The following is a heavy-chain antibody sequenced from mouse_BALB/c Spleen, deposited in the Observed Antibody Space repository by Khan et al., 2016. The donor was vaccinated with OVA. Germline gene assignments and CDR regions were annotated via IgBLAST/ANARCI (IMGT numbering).Heavy chain of an antibody. CDR1: GFTFSNYA. CDR3: VRTPGYYGSNYFDY. CDR2: ISSGGSYT. J-gene: IGHJ2*01. V-gene: IGHV5-9-3*01. Sequence: VQLKQSGGGLVKPGGSLKFSCAASGFTFSNYAMSWVRQTPEKRLEWVATISSGGSYTYYPDSVKGRFTISRDNAKNTLYLQMSSLRSEDTAMYCCVRTPGYYGSNYFDYWGHGTTLTVSS. D-gene: IGHD1-1*01.